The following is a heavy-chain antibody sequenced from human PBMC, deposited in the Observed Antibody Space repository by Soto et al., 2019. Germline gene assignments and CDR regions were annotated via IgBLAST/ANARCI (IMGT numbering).Heavy chain of an antibody. CDR1: TLTFASHS. J-gene: IGHJ5*02. V-gene: IGHV3-23*01. D-gene: IGHD2-8*01. CDR3: ATNVRFSKSPLDR. CDR2: IGGRGEST. Sequence: GGSLRLSCADSTLTFASHSITWVRQSPCRGLEWVSAIGGRGESTYYADSVKGRFTISRDNSENTVYLQMSSLRPEDTAVYYCATNVRFSKSPLDRLGQGILLTVCS.